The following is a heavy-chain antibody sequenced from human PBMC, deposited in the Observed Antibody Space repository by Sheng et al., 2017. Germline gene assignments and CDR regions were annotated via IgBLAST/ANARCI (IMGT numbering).Heavy chain of an antibody. D-gene: IGHD5-12*01. V-gene: IGHV4-59*01. CDR1: GGSISSYY. J-gene: IGHJ5*02. Sequence: QVQLQESGPGLVKPSETLSLTCTVSGGSISSYYWSWIRRPPGKGLEWIGNIYYSGSTNYNPSLKSRVTISADTSKNQFSLKLTSVTAADTAVYHCARSQGEWLRTNWFDPGARGTLVTVSS. CDR2: IYYSGST. CDR3: ARSQGEWLRTNWFDP.